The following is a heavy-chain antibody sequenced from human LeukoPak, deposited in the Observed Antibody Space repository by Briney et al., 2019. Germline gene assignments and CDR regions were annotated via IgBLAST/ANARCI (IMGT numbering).Heavy chain of an antibody. CDR1: GGSFSGYY. D-gene: IGHD5-18*01. V-gene: IGHV4-34*01. CDR3: ARCGYSYGFPNRFDP. Sequence: SETLSLTCAVYGGSFSGYYWSWIRQPPGKGLEWIGEINHSGSTYYNPSLKSRVTISVDTSKNQFSLKLSSVTAADTAVYYCARCGYSYGFPNRFDPWGQGTLVTVSS. CDR2: INHSGST. J-gene: IGHJ5*02.